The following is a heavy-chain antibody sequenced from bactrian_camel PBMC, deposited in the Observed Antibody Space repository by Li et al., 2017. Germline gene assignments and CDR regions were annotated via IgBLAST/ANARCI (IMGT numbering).Heavy chain of an antibody. CDR2: IDNNGLT. V-gene: IGHV3S53*01. CDR3: AIPTVVAGRTRRTPLVT. D-gene: IGHD6*01. CDR1: GNTNRVTN. J-gene: IGHJ6*01. Sequence: HVQLVESGGGSVEAGGSLRLSCVASGNTNRVTNWGWFRGYPGQRRFGVARIDNNGLTRYVDSVKGRFTISRDKAENTLHLQMNSLKTEDTAMYYCAIPTVVAGRTRRTPLVTGAMGPRSPSP.